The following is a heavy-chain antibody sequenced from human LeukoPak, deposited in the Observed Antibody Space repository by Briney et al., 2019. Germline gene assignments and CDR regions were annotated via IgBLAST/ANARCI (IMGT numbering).Heavy chain of an antibody. CDR2: IRYDGSNK. Sequence: GGSLRLSCAASGFTFSSYDMHWVRQAPGKGLEWVAFIRYDGSNKYYADSVKGRFTISRDNSKNTLYLQMNSLRAEDTAVYYCAKDLKPYSSSAGFDYWGQGTLVTVSS. V-gene: IGHV3-30*02. J-gene: IGHJ4*02. CDR3: AKDLKPYSSSAGFDY. D-gene: IGHD6-6*01. CDR1: GFTFSSYD.